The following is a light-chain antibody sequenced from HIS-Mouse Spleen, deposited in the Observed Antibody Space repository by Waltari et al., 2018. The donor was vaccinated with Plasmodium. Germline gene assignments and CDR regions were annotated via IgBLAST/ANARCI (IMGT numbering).Light chain of an antibody. CDR3: QQRSNWPPLT. J-gene: IGKJ4*01. V-gene: IGKV3-11*01. CDR1: QSVSSY. CDR2: DAS. Sequence: EIVLTQSPATLSLSPGERATLSCRASQSVSSYLAWYQQKPGQATRLLSNDASNRATGIPARFSGSGSVTDFTLTISSLEPEDFAVYYCQQRSNWPPLTFGGGTKVEIK.